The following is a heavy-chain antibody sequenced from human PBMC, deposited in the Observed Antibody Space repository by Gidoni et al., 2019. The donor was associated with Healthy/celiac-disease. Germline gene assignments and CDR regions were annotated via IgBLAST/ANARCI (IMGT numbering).Heavy chain of an antibody. CDR2: ISWNSGSI. CDR3: AKSVLMAYYYYGMDV. Sequence: EVQLVESGGGLVQPGRSLRLSCAASGCPFDDYAMHWVRQAPGKGLEWVSGISWNSGSIGYADSVKGRFTISRDNAKNSLYLQMNSLRAEDTALYYCAKSVLMAYYYYGMDVWGQGTTVTVSS. CDR1: GCPFDDYA. V-gene: IGHV3-9*01. J-gene: IGHJ6*02. D-gene: IGHD3-16*01.